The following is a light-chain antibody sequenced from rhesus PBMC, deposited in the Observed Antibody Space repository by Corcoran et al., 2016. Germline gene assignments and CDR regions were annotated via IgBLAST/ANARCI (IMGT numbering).Light chain of an antibody. CDR3: CSYTTSSTYI. Sequence: QAAPTQPPSVSGSPGQSVTISCTGTNSDVGGYNYVSWYQQHPGKAPKLMIYGVSKRPSGVSDRFSGSKSGNTASLTISWLQAEDEADYYCCSYTTSSTYIFGAGTRLTVL. V-gene: IGLV2S7*01. CDR2: GVS. CDR1: NSDVGGYNY. J-gene: IGLJ1*01.